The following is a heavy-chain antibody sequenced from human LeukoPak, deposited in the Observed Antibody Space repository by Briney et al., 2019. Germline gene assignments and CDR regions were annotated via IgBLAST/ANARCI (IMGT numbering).Heavy chain of an antibody. CDR1: GFSFSTYE. D-gene: IGHD6-19*01. J-gene: IGHJ4*02. Sequence: PGGSLRLSCAASGFSFSTYEMHWVRQAPGKGLEWVSDISSSGSTTYYADSVRGRFTTSRDNATNLLYLQMHSLRAEDTAIYYCSLLAVASPQDYWGQGTLVTVSS. V-gene: IGHV3-48*03. CDR3: SLLAVASPQDY. CDR2: ISSSGSTT.